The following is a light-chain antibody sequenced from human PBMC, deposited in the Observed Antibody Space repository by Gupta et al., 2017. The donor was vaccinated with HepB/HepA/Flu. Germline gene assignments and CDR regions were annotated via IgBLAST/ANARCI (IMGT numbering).Light chain of an antibody. V-gene: IGKV1-5*03. Sequence: TLSASVGDRVTITCRASHNINPWLAWYQHRPGKAPKLLMYQASILQSGVPSRFSGSGSGTQFTLTITSLQPDDSATYYCQQYGYYRSFGQGTRLGIK. CDR2: QAS. CDR1: HNINPW. CDR3: QQYGYYRS. J-gene: IGKJ2*01.